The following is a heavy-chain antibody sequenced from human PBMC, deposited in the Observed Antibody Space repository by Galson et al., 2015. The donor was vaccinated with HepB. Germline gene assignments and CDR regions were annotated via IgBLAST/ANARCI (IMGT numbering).Heavy chain of an antibody. V-gene: IGHV1-2*02. D-gene: IGHD3-22*01. CDR1: GYTFTGYY. CDR2: INPNSGGT. J-gene: IGHJ4*02. Sequence: VKVSCKASGYTFTGYYMHWVRQAPGQGLEWMGWINPNSGGTNYAQKFQGRVTMTRDTSISTAYMELSRLRYEDTAVYYCASGLIDYYDSSGLKLDYWGQGTLVTVSS. CDR3: ASGLIDYYDSSGLKLDY.